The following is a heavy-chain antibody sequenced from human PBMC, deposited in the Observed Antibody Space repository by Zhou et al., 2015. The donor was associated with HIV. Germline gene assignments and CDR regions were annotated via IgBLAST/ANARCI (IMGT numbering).Heavy chain of an antibody. CDR3: AREDGGNLDAFDI. J-gene: IGHJ3*02. V-gene: IGHV3-33*01. Sequence: QVQLVESGGGVVQPGRSLRLSCAASGFTFSSYGMHWVRQAPGKGLEWVAVIWYDGSNKYYADSVKGRFTISRDNSKNTLYLQMNSLRVEDTAVYYCAREDGGNLDAFDIWGQGTMVTVSS. CDR1: GFTFSSYG. CDR2: IWYDGSNK. D-gene: IGHD4-23*01.